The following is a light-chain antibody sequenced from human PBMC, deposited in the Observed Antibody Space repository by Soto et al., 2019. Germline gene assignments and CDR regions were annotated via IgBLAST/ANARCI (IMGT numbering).Light chain of an antibody. V-gene: IGKV3-20*01. CDR2: GAS. CDR1: QSVSSRY. Sequence: EIVLTQSPGTLSLSPGERATLSCRASQSVSSRYLGWYQQKPGQAPRLLIYGASTRATGIPDRFSGSGSGTDFTLTISRLEPEDFAVYYCQQYGNSPSTFGPGTKVDIK. CDR3: QQYGNSPST. J-gene: IGKJ3*01.